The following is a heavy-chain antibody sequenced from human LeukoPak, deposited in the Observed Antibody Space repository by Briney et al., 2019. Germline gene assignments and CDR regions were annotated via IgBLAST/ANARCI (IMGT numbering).Heavy chain of an antibody. CDR2: MNPTGGST. V-gene: IGHV1-46*01. CDR3: ARGRCSGGSCYHPDY. D-gene: IGHD2-15*01. CDR1: GYTFTNYY. J-gene: IGHJ4*02. Sequence: ASVKVSCKASGYTFTNYYIQWVRQAPGQGLEWMGIMNPTGGSTRYAQQFQGRVIMTRDMSTSTVYMELSSLRSEDTAVYYCARGRCSGGSCYHPDYWGQGTLVIVSS.